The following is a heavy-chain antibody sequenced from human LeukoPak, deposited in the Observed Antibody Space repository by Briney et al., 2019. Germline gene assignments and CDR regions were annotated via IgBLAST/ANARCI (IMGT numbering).Heavy chain of an antibody. CDR3: ARETLVSETGVNAFDI. CDR2: IIPIFGTA. Sequence: ASVKVSCKASGGTFSSYAISWVRQAPGQGLEWMGGIIPIFGTANYAQKVQGRVTITADESTSTAYMELSSLRSEDTAVYYCARETLVSETGVNAFDIWGQGTMVTVSS. CDR1: GGTFSSYA. D-gene: IGHD3-9*01. V-gene: IGHV1-69*13. J-gene: IGHJ3*02.